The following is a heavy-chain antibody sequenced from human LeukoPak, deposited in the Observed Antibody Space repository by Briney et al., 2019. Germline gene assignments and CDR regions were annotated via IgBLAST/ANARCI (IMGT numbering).Heavy chain of an antibody. J-gene: IGHJ5*02. CDR3: ARGGYDREGWFDP. CDR1: GGSISSGGYY. CDR2: IYYSGST. Sequence: KTSETLSLTCTVSGGSISSGGYYWSWIRQHPGKGLEWIGYIYYSGSTYYNPSLKSRVTISEDTSKNQFSLKLSSVTAADTAVYYCARGGYDREGWFDPWGQGTLVTVSS. D-gene: IGHD5-12*01. V-gene: IGHV4-31*03.